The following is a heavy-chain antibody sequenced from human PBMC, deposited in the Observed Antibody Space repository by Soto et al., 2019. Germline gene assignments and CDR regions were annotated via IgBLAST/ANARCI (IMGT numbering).Heavy chain of an antibody. J-gene: IGHJ4*02. V-gene: IGHV3-21*01. Sequence: EVQLVESGGGLVKPGGSLRLSCAASGFTFSSYSMNWVRQAPGKGLEWVSSISSRSSYIYYADSVKGRFTISRDNAKNSLYLQMNSLRAEDTAVYYCARDRDYGSGSYYNVPAAYWGQGTLVTVSS. CDR2: ISSRSSYI. CDR3: ARDRDYGSGSYYNVPAAY. CDR1: GFTFSSYS. D-gene: IGHD3-10*01.